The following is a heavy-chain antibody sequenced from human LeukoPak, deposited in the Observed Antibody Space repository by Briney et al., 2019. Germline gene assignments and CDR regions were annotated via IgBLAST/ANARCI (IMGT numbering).Heavy chain of an antibody. CDR2: IYYSGST. CDR1: GGSISSYY. V-gene: IGHV4-59*01. J-gene: IGHJ4*02. Sequence: SETLSLTCTVSGGSISSYYWSWIRQPPGKGLEWIGYIYYSGSTNYNPSLKSRVTISVDTSKDQFSLKLSSVTAADTAVYYCARVSRRRSFGGSGYLFDYWGQGTLVTVSS. CDR3: ARVSRRRSFGGSGYLFDY. D-gene: IGHD3-3*01.